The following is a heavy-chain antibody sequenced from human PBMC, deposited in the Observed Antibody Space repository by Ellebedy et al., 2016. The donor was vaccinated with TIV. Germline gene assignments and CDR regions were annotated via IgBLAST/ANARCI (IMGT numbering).Heavy chain of an antibody. V-gene: IGHV1-46*01. CDR1: GYTFTSYY. J-gene: IGHJ2*01. CDR2: INPSAGST. CDR3: ARGPIPARWYFDL. Sequence: AASVKVSCKASGYTFTSYYIHWVRQAPGQGLDYMGIINPSAGSTSYGQRFQDRVTMTRDTSTSQVYIELSNLGSDETAVYYCARGPIPARWYFDLWGRGTLVTVSS.